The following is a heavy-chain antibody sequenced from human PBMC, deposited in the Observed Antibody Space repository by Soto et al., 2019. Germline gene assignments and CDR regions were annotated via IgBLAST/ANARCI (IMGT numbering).Heavy chain of an antibody. CDR3: ARHPTDFWSGYPDY. D-gene: IGHD3-3*01. CDR2: MSPNSANT. Sequence: QAQLVQSGAEVKKPGASVKVSCKASGYTFSSYDVTWVRQAAGQGLEWIGWMSPNSANTGYAQKFQGRVTMTSNTSISTAYMELSSLGYDDTAVYYCARHPTDFWSGYPDYWGQGTLVIVSS. V-gene: IGHV1-8*01. CDR1: GYTFSSYD. J-gene: IGHJ4*02.